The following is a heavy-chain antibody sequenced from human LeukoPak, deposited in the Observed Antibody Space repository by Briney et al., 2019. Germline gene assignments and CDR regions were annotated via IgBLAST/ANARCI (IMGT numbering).Heavy chain of an antibody. CDR3: ARDLFQTDYYYGMDV. V-gene: IGHV1-46*01. CDR1: GYTFTGYY. Sequence: ASVKVSCKASGYTFTGYYMHWVRQAPGQGLEWMGWINPNSGSTSYAQKFQGRVTMTRDTSTSTVYMELSSLRSEDTAVYYCARDLFQTDYYYGMDVWGQGTTVTVSS. CDR2: INPNSGST. J-gene: IGHJ6*02.